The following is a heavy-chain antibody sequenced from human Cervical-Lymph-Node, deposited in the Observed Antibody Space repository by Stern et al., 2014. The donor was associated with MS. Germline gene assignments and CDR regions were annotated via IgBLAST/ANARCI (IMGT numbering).Heavy chain of an antibody. Sequence: MQLVESGGGVVQPGRSLRLSCAASGFSFSHYAMHWVRQAPGKGLEWVALIWYDGSNPYYADSVTGRFTISRDNFKNTLYLQMNSLRAEDTAVYYCASAYSSSHYYFDYWGQGTLVTVSS. D-gene: IGHD6-13*01. CDR2: IWYDGSNP. J-gene: IGHJ4*02. CDR3: ASAYSSSHYYFDY. V-gene: IGHV3-33*01. CDR1: GFSFSHYA.